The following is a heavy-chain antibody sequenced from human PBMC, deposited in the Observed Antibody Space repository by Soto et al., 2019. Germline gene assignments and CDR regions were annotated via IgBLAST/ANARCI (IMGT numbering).Heavy chain of an antibody. D-gene: IGHD6-13*01. Sequence: PSETLSLTCTVSGGYISSYYWSWIRQTPGKGLEWIGYIYYSGSTYYNPSLKSRVTISVDTPKNQFSLKLSSVTAADTAVYYCARHQSHSSSYVDPWGQGTLVTVSS. CDR2: IYYSGST. V-gene: IGHV4-59*04. CDR1: GGYISSYY. CDR3: ARHQSHSSSYVDP. J-gene: IGHJ5*02.